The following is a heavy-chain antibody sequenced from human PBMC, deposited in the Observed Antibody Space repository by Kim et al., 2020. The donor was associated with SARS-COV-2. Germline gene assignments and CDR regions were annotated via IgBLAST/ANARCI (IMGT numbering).Heavy chain of an antibody. V-gene: IGHV3-64*01. J-gene: IGHJ4*02. CDR3: ARDPDGSGSYLNPPRY. CDR1: GFTFSSYA. D-gene: IGHD3-10*01. CDR2: ISSNGGST. Sequence: GGSLRLSCAASGFTFSSYAMHWVRQAPGKGLEYVSAISSNGGSTYYANSVKGRFTISRDNSKNTLYLQMGSLRAEDMAVYYCARDPDGSGSYLNPPRYWGQGTLVNVSS.